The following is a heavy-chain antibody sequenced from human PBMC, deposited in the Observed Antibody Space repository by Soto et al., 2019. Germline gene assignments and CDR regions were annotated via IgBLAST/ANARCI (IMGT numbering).Heavy chain of an antibody. CDR2: IKGDESGT. Sequence: EVQLVESGGGLVQPVGSLRLSCAASGFTFSSYWMHWVRQAPGKGLVWVSRIKGDESGTNYADSVKGRFTISRDNAKNTLYLQMNSLRAEDTAVYYCARGGLGTYLLDFWGQGTLVTVSS. V-gene: IGHV3-74*01. D-gene: IGHD3-10*01. J-gene: IGHJ4*02. CDR1: GFTFSSYW. CDR3: ARGGLGTYLLDF.